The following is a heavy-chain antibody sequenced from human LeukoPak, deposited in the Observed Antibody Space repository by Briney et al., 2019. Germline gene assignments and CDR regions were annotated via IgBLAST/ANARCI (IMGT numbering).Heavy chain of an antibody. CDR3: AREKRGYLYYFDY. D-gene: IGHD5-18*01. V-gene: IGHV4-59*01. J-gene: IGHJ4*02. Sequence: PSETLSLTCTVSGGSISSYYWSWIWQPPGKGLERIGYINYSCSTNYNPSLKSRGTISVDTSKNQFSLKLSSVTAADTAVYYCAREKRGYLYYFDYWGQGTLVTVSS. CDR2: INYSCST. CDR1: GGSISSYY.